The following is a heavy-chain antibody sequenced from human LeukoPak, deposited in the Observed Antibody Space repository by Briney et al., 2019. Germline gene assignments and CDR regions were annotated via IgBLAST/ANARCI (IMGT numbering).Heavy chain of an antibody. CDR3: ARTPSSITIFGVEEYHYYGMDV. CDR1: GFTFSSYA. J-gene: IGHJ6*02. Sequence: GGSLRLSCAASGFTFSSYAMHWVRQAPGKGLEYVSAISSNGGNTYYANSVKGRFTISRDNSKNTLYLQMGSLRAEDMAVYYCARTPSSITIFGVEEYHYYGMDVWGQGTTVTVSS. D-gene: IGHD3-3*01. V-gene: IGHV3-64*01. CDR2: ISSNGGNT.